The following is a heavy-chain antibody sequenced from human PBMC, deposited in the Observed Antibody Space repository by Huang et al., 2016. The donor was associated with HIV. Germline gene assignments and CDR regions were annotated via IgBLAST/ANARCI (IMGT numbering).Heavy chain of an antibody. CDR3: ARDPRIQSWLNFFDY. Sequence: EVQLVESGGGLVQPGGSLRLSCAASGFSISSYWMPWVREAPGKGVGWVSRINSDGRSTSDADSVKGRFTISRDNAKNTLYLQMNSLRAEDTAVYYCARDPRIQSWLNFFDYWGQGTLVSVSS. CDR2: INSDGRST. V-gene: IGHV3-74*01. J-gene: IGHJ4*02. CDR1: GFSISSYW. D-gene: IGHD3-22*01.